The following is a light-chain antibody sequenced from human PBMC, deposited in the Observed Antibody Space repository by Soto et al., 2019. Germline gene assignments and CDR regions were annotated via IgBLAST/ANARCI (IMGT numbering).Light chain of an antibody. Sequence: EIVLTQSPATLSLSPGERATLYCRASQSVSSYLAWYQQKPGQAPRLLIYDASNRATGIPARFSGSGSGTDFTLTISSLEPEDFAVYYCQQRSNWPGLTFGGGTKVEIK. V-gene: IGKV3-11*01. CDR2: DAS. J-gene: IGKJ4*01. CDR1: QSVSSY. CDR3: QQRSNWPGLT.